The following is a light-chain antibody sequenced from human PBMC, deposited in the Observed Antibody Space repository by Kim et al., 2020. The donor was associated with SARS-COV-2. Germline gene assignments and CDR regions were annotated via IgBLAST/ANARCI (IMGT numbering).Light chain of an antibody. CDR2: VEDSGRF. CDR1: SGLNSYA. CDR3: ETGDSNTWV. V-gene: IGLV4-60*03. Sequence: SSIKLTCTLSSGLNSYAIEWQQHRPGMAIRFLMTVEDSGRFGRGGGVRERGAGSSTGGDRYLTSAKLQSEDEADYYCETGDSNTWVFGGGTQLTVL. J-gene: IGLJ3*02.